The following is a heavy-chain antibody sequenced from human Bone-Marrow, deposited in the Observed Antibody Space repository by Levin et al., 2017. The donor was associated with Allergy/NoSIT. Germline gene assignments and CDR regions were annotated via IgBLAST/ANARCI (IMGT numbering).Heavy chain of an antibody. J-gene: IGHJ4*02. CDR3: ASRVAGGIDY. CDR2: IYHSGST. Sequence: SETLSLTCAVSGGSISSGGYSWSWIRQPPGKGLEWIGYIYHSGSTYYNPSLKSRVTISVDRSKNQFSLKLSSVTAADTAVYYCASRVAGGIDYWGQGTLVTVSS. V-gene: IGHV4-30-2*01. D-gene: IGHD3-10*01. CDR1: GGSISSGGYS.